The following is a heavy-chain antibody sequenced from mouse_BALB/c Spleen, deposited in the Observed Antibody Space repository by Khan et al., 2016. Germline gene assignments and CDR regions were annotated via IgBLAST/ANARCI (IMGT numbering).Heavy chain of an antibody. CDR3: ARSRDYDFDY. Sequence: QVQLQQSGAELVRPGSSVKISRKASGYAFSSYWMNWVKQRPGQGLEWIGQIYPGDGDTNYNGKFKGKATLTADKSSSTAYMQLSSLTSEDSAVYFCARSRDYDFDYWGQGTTLTVSS. CDR1: GYAFSSYW. V-gene: IGHV1-80*01. CDR2: IYPGDGDT. D-gene: IGHD2-4*01. J-gene: IGHJ2*01.